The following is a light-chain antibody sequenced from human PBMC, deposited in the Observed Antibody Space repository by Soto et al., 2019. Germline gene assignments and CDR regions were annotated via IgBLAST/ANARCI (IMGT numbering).Light chain of an antibody. V-gene: IGLV1-44*01. CDR3: AAWDDSLNGEV. CDR1: SSNIGSNT. J-gene: IGLJ3*02. CDR2: SNN. Sequence: LTQPPSASGTPGQRVTISCSGSSSNIGSNTVNWYQQLPGTAPKLLIYSNNQRPSGVPDRFSGSKSGTSASLAISGLQSEDEADYYCAAWDDSLNGEVFGGGTKVTVL.